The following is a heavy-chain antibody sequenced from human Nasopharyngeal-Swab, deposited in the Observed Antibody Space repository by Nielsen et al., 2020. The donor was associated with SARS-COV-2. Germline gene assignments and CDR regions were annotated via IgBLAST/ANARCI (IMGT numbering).Heavy chain of an antibody. CDR2: IYYSGST. Sequence: WIRQPPGKGLEWIGYIYYSGSTNYNPSPKSRNTISVDTSNNQFSLKLCTGTAADTAVYYCVRGEPWKMWFYPWGQGTLVTVSS. CDR3: VRGEPWKMWFYP. D-gene: IGHD1-1*01. V-gene: IGHV4-59*01. J-gene: IGHJ5*02.